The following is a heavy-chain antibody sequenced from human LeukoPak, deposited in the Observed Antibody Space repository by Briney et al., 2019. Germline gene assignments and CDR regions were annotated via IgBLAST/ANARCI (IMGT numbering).Heavy chain of an antibody. CDR2: INHSGST. D-gene: IGHD3-10*01. Sequence: SETLSLTCAVYGGSFSGYYWSWIRQPPGKGLEWIGEINHSGSTNYNPSLKSRVTISVDTSKNQFSLKLSSVTAADTAVDYCARVEHYYGSVIHYWGQGTLVTLSS. CDR1: GGSFSGYY. J-gene: IGHJ4*02. V-gene: IGHV4-34*01. CDR3: ARVEHYYGSVIHY.